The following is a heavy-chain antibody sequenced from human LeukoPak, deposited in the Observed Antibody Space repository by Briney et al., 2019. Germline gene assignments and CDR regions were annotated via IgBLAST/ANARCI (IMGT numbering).Heavy chain of an antibody. D-gene: IGHD6-13*01. V-gene: IGHV4-38-2*02. J-gene: IGHJ4*02. CDR3: ARGRQFSSSWNV. CDR1: GYSISSGYY. Sequence: PSETLSLTCTVSGYSISSGYYWGWIRQPPGKGLEWIGSIYHSGSTYYNPSLGSRVTISVDTSKNQFSLKLSSVTAADTAVYYCARGRQFSSSWNVWGQGTLVTVSS. CDR2: IYHSGST.